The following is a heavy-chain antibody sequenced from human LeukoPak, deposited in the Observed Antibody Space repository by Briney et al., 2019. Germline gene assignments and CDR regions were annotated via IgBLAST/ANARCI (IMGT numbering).Heavy chain of an antibody. CDR3: ASGIFGVVISPDYYYGMDV. Sequence: PGGSLRLSCAASGFTFSSYAMSWVRQAPGKGLEWISAISGSGGSTYYADSVKGRFTISRDNSKNTLYLQMNSLRAEDTAVYYCASGIFGVVISPDYYYGMDVWGQGTTVTVSS. J-gene: IGHJ6*02. CDR2: ISGSGGST. D-gene: IGHD3-3*01. V-gene: IGHV3-23*01. CDR1: GFTFSSYA.